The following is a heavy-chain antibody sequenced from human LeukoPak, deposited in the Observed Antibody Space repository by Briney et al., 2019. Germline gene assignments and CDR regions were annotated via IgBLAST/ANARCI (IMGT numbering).Heavy chain of an antibody. CDR2: LNPNSGDT. V-gene: IGHV1-2*02. J-gene: IGHJ4*02. CDR3: ARDDIVGATEFDY. CDR1: GYTFTDYY. D-gene: IGHD1-26*01. Sequence: ASVKVSCKASGYTFTDYYIHWVRQAPGQGLEWMGWLNPNSGDTNYAQRFQGRVTMTSGTSTKTAYMELSRLTSDGTAMYYCARDDIVGATEFDYWGQGTLVTVSS.